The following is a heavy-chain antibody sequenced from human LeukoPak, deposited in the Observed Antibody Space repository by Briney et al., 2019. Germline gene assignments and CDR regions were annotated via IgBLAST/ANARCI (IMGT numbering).Heavy chain of an antibody. J-gene: IGHJ6*03. CDR1: GYTLTELS. V-gene: IGHV1-24*01. D-gene: IGHD2-15*01. CDR2: FDPEDGET. Sequence: GASAKVSCKVSGYTLTELSMHWLRQAPGKGLEWMGGFDPEDGETIYAQKFQGRVTMTEDTSTDTAYMELSSLRSEDTAVYYCATALGYCSGGSCYFYMDVWGKGTTVTVSS. CDR3: ATALGYCSGGSCYFYMDV.